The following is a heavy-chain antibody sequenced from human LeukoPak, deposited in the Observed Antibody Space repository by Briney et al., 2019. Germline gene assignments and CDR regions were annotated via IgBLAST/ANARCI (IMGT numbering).Heavy chain of an antibody. CDR2: IYSDNT. CDR3: ARRAGAYAHPHDY. CDR1: GFTVSSNS. J-gene: IGHJ4*02. V-gene: IGHV3-53*01. Sequence: GGSLRLSCTVSGFTVSSNSMSWVRQAPGKGLEWVSFIYSDNTHYSDSVKGRFTISRDNSKNTLYLQMNSLRAEDTAVYYCARRAGAYAHPHDYWGQGTLVTVSS. D-gene: IGHD3-16*01.